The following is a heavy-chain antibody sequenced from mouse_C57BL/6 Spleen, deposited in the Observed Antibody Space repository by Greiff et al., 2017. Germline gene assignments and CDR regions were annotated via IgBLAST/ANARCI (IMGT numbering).Heavy chain of an antibody. Sequence: QVQLQQSGAELMKPGASVKLSCKATGYTFTGYWIEWVKQRPGHGLEWIGEILPGSGSTNYNEKFKGKATFTADTSSNTAYMQLSSLTTEDSAIYYCARHHYYGSSYPYYAMDYWGQGTSVTVSS. V-gene: IGHV1-9*01. J-gene: IGHJ4*01. CDR2: ILPGSGST. D-gene: IGHD1-1*01. CDR1: GYTFTGYW. CDR3: ARHHYYGSSYPYYAMDY.